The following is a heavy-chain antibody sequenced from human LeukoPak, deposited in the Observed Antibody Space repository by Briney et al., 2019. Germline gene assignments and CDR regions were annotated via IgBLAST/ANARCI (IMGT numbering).Heavy chain of an antibody. CDR3: ARGGKSPLRFFDL. D-gene: IGHD1-26*01. V-gene: IGHV4-30-2*01. CDR2: IYHSGST. CDR1: GFSLSTSGVG. J-gene: IGHJ2*01. Sequence: LVKPTQTLTLTCTFSGFSLSTSGVGVGWIRQPPGKALEWIGYIYHSGSTYYNPSLKSRVTISVDRSKNQFSLKLSSVTAADTAVYYCARGGKSPLRFFDLWGRGTLVTVSS.